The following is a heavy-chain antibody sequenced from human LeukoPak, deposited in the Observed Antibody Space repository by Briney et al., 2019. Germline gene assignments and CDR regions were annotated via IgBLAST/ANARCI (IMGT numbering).Heavy chain of an antibody. V-gene: IGHV4-34*01. J-gene: IGHJ4*02. CDR2: INHSGRT. D-gene: IGHD3-22*01. CDR1: GGSFSGYY. CDR3: ARGDARELYYYSSGYYSYYFDY. Sequence: SETLSLTCAVYGGSFSGYYWSWIRQPPGKGLEWIGEINHSGRTNYNPSLKSRVTISVDTSKNQSSLKLSSVTAADTAVYYCARGDARELYYYSSGYYSYYFDYWSQGTLVTVSS.